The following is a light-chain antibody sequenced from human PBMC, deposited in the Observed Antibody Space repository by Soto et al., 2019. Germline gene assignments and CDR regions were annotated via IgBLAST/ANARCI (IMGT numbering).Light chain of an antibody. J-gene: IGKJ1*01. CDR2: AAS. CDR3: QKYNSAPRT. Sequence: DIPMTQSPSSLSASVGDRVTITCRASQGISNYLAWYQQKPGKVPKLLIYAASTVESGVPSRFSGSGSGTDFTLTISSLQPEDVATYYCQKYNSAPRTFGQGTKVESK. V-gene: IGKV1-27*01. CDR1: QGISNY.